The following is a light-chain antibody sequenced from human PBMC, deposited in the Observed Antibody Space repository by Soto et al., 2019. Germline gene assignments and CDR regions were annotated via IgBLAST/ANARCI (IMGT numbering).Light chain of an antibody. CDR2: DVS. V-gene: IGLV2-11*01. CDR3: CSYAGTYSHYV. J-gene: IGLJ1*01. CDR1: GSNVGAYNY. Sequence: QSVLTQPRSVSGSPGQSVTISCTGTGSNVGAYNYVSWYQQHPGKAPKLMIYDVSNRPSGVPDRFSGSKSANTASLTISGLHPEDEADYYCCSYAGTYSHYVFGSGTKVTVL.